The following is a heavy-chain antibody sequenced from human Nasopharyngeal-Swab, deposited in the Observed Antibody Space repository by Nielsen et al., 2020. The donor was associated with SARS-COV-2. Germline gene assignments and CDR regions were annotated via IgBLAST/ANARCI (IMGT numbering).Heavy chain of an antibody. Sequence: ASVKVSCKASGYTFTGYYMHWVRQAPGQGLEWMGWINPNSGGTNYAQKFQGRVTMTRDTSISTAYMELSRLRSDDTAVYYCAREYYYDPVALVGPGIDVWGQGTTVTVSS. CDR1: GYTFTGYY. CDR2: INPNSGGT. CDR3: AREYYYDPVALVGPGIDV. D-gene: IGHD3-22*01. J-gene: IGHJ6*02. V-gene: IGHV1-2*02.